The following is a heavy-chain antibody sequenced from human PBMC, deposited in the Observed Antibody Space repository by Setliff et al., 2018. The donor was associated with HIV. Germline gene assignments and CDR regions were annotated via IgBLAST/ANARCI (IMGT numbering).Heavy chain of an antibody. J-gene: IGHJ2*01. V-gene: IGHV3-20*04. Sequence: RPGGSLRLSCAASGFTFDDYGMSWVRQAPGKGLEWVSGINWDGSGTAYADPIKGRFTTSRDNAKNSLYLQMSSLRAEDTAFYYCARQRNYAADGWYLDLWGRGTLVTVSS. CDR3: ARQRNYAADGWYLDL. D-gene: IGHD1-7*01. CDR1: GFTFDDYG. CDR2: INWDGSGT.